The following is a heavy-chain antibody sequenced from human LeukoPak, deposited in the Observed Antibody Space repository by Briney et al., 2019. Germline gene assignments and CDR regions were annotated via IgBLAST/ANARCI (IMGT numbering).Heavy chain of an antibody. CDR3: AKDQTPAAIGPDAFDI. V-gene: IGHV3-30*02. Sequence: AGGSLRLSCAASGFTFSSYGMHWVRQAPGKGLEWVAFIRYDGSNKYYADSVKGRFTISRDNSKNTLYLQMNSLRAEDTAVYYCAKDQTPAAIGPDAFDIWGQGTMVTVSS. CDR2: IRYDGSNK. D-gene: IGHD2-2*01. J-gene: IGHJ3*02. CDR1: GFTFSSYG.